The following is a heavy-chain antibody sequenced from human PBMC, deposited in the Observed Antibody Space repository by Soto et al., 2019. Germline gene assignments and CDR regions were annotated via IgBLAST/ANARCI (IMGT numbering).Heavy chain of an antibody. CDR3: AKATVGPGRGASGYPLDY. J-gene: IGHJ4*02. CDR2: ISSSDGGT. Sequence: EVHLLESGGGLVQPGGSLRLSCAASGFTFSSYAMTWVRQTPGKGLEWVSAISSSDGGTYYAVSVKGRFTIARDNSKNPLSLHTNSLRPEDTAVYYCAKATVGPGRGASGYPLDYWGQGTLVTVSS. CDR1: GFTFSSYA. V-gene: IGHV3-23*01. D-gene: IGHD2-15*01.